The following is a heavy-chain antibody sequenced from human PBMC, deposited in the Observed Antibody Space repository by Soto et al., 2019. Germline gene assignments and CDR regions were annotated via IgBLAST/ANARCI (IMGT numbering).Heavy chain of an antibody. CDR3: AAGEASSRNLAPYYLDF. CDR2: IHYSGTT. Sequence: SETLSLTCTVSGGSMRNYFWTWIRQPPGKGLEWIGYIHYSGTTSSFPSYNPSLRSRVTISEDKSKNQFSLKLLSVTTADTAVYFCAAGEASSRNLAPYYLDFWGQGTLVTVSS. J-gene: IGHJ4*02. D-gene: IGHD6-13*01. CDR1: GGSMRNYF. V-gene: IGHV4-59*01.